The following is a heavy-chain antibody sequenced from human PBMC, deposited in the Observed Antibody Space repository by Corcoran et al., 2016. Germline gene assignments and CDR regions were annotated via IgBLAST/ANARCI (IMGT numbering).Heavy chain of an antibody. CDR3: ARHTLYDSSGYPAGGY. Sequence: QLQLQESGPGLVKPSETLSLTCTVSGGSISSSSYYWGWIRQPPGKGLEWIGSIYYSGSTYYNPSLKSRVTISVDTSKNQFSLKLSSVTAADTAVYYCARHTLYDSSGYPAGGYWGQGTLVTVSS. J-gene: IGHJ4*02. CDR1: GGSISSSSYY. CDR2: IYYSGST. D-gene: IGHD3-22*01. V-gene: IGHV4-39*01.